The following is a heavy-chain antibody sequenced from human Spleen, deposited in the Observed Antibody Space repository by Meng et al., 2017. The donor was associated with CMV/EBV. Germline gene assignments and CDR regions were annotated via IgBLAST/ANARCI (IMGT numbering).Heavy chain of an antibody. CDR3: ASLGALPGYYKGRDY. CDR1: GGTLTSYG. CDR2: IIPIFGAL. Sequence: SGGTLTSYGISWVRQAPGQGLEWMGAIIPIFGALEYEQKFQGRLTITTDDSSRTAYTELSSLRSEDTAVYYCASLGALPGYYKGRDYWGQGTLDTVSS. V-gene: IGHV1-69*05. D-gene: IGHD3-9*01. J-gene: IGHJ4*02.